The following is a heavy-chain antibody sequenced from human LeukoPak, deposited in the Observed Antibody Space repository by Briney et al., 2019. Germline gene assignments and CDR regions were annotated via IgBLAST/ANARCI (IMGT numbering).Heavy chain of an antibody. CDR1: GGSLSGYY. V-gene: IGHV4-34*01. J-gene: IGHJ5*02. CDR2: INHSGST. Sequence: SETLSLTCAVYGGSLSGYYWSWIRQPPGKGLEWIGEINHSGSTNYNPSLKSRVTISVDTSKNQFSLKLSSVTAADTAVYYCARGLRASFDPWGQGTLVTVPS. CDR3: ARGLRASFDP.